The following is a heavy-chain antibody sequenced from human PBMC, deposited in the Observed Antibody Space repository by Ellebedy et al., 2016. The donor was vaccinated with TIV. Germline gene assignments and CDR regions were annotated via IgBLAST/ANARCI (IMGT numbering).Heavy chain of an antibody. J-gene: IGHJ4*02. D-gene: IGHD6-19*01. CDR1: GFSFSHYW. CDR2: IKQDGGER. Sequence: GGSLRLSCVASGFSFSHYWMAWVRQAPGKGPEWVANIKQDGGERYYVDSVKGRFIISRDNAKNSLDLQMNSLRAEDTAVYYCARDPFFKDDSSGWFEEYFDYWGQGALVTVSS. CDR3: ARDPFFKDDSSGWFEEYFDY. V-gene: IGHV3-7*01.